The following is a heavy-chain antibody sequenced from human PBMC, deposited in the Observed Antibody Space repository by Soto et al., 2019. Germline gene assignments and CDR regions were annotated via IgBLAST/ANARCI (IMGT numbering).Heavy chain of an antibody. CDR2: ISYDGSNK. J-gene: IGHJ3*02. V-gene: IGHV3-30*04. CDR1: GFTFSSYA. D-gene: IGHD5-18*01. Sequence: GGSLRLSCAASGFTFSSYAMHWVRQAPGKGLEWGAVISYDGSNKYYADSVKGRFTISRDNSKNTLYLQMNSLRAEYTAVYYCARDVDTAMVAFDIWGQGTMVTVSS. CDR3: ARDVDTAMVAFDI.